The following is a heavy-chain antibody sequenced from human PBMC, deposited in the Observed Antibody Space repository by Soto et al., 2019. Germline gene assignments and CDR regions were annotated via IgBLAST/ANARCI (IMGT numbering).Heavy chain of an antibody. D-gene: IGHD6-13*01. J-gene: IGHJ6*02. V-gene: IGHV3-48*03. CDR3: AREGIAGFSFPNYYYYYGMDV. CDR2: ISSSGSTI. CDR1: GFTFSSYE. Sequence: EVQLVESGGGLVQPGGSLRLSCAASGFTFSSYEMNWVRQAPGKGLEWVSYISSSGSTIYYADSVKGRFTISRDNAKNSLYLQMNSLRAEDTAVYYCAREGIAGFSFPNYYYYYGMDVWGQGTTVTVSS.